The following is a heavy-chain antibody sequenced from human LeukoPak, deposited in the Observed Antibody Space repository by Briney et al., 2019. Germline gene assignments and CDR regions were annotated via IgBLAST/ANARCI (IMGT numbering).Heavy chain of an antibody. CDR1: GFTFRSHA. CDR2: INDDGGGT. Sequence: GGSLRLSCAASGFTFRSHAMTWVRQAPGKGVDWVSAINDDGGGTYYADSVKGRFTVSRDNSKNTLFLQMNSLRAEDTAMYYCAKGSSGTASNPVDYWGQGTLVTVSS. J-gene: IGHJ4*02. V-gene: IGHV3-23*01. CDR3: AKGSSGTASNPVDY. D-gene: IGHD1-7*01.